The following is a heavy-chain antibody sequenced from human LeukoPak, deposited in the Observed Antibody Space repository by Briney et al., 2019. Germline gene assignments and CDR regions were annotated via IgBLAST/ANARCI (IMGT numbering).Heavy chain of an antibody. D-gene: IGHD3-10*01. CDR1: GFTFSSYW. CDR3: ARDHYYGSGSYYNRGLDY. Sequence: GGSLRLSCAASGFTFSSYWMSWVRQAPGKGLEWVANIKQDGSEKYYVDSVKGRFTISRDNARNSLYLQMNSPRAEDTAVYYCARDHYYGSGSYYNRGLDYWGQGTLVTVSS. V-gene: IGHV3-7*01. J-gene: IGHJ4*02. CDR2: IKQDGSEK.